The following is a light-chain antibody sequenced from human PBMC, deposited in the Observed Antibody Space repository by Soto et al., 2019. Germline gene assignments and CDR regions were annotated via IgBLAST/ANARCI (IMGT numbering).Light chain of an antibody. J-gene: IGKJ1*01. CDR3: HQYGSSPRT. CDR2: GAS. Sequence: EIVLTQSPGTLSLSPGERATLLCRASQTVRSSYLAWYQQKPGQAPRLLIYGASSRATGIPDRFSGSGSGKDFTITISRLEPEDFAVYYCHQYGSSPRTFGQGTKVEIK. V-gene: IGKV3-20*01. CDR1: QTVRSSY.